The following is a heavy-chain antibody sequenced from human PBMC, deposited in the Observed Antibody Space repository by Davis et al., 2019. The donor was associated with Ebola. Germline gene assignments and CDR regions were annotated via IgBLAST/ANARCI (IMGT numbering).Heavy chain of an antibody. V-gene: IGHV5-51*01. Sequence: GESLKISCKDSGYSFTSYWIGWVRQMPGKGLEWMGIIYPGDSDTRYSPSFQSQVTISADKSISTAYLQWSSLKASDTAMYYCARPTYYYDSSGYYWDAFDIWGQGTMVTVSS. CDR2: IYPGDSDT. D-gene: IGHD3-22*01. CDR1: GYSFTSYW. CDR3: ARPTYYYDSSGYYWDAFDI. J-gene: IGHJ3*02.